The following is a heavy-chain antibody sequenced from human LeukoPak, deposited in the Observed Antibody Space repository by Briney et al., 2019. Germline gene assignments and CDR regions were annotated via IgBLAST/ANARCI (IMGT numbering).Heavy chain of an antibody. CDR3: ARGIQLWLNWFDP. Sequence: PSETPSLTCAVYGGSFSGYYWSWIRQPPGKGLEWIGEINHSGSTNYNPSLKSRVTISVDTSKNQFSLKLSSVTAADTAVYYCARGIQLWLNWFDPWGQGTLVTVSS. J-gene: IGHJ5*02. V-gene: IGHV4-34*01. CDR1: GGSFSGYY. D-gene: IGHD5-18*01. CDR2: INHSGST.